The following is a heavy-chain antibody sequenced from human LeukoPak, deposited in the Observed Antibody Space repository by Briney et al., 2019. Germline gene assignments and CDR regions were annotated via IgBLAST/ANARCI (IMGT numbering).Heavy chain of an antibody. D-gene: IGHD1-26*01. J-gene: IGHJ4*02. CDR2: IYYSGST. V-gene: IGHV4-61*01. CDR1: GGSISSGSYY. CDR3: AREEALGSGSFVY. Sequence: PSETLSLTCTVSGGSISSGSYYWSWIRQPPGKGLEWIGYIYYSGSTNYNPSLKSRVTISVDTSKNQFSLKLGSVTAADTAVYYCAREEALGSGSFVYWGQGTLVTVSS.